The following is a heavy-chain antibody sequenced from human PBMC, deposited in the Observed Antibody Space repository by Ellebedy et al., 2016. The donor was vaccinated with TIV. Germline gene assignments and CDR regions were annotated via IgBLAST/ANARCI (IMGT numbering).Heavy chain of an antibody. Sequence: GGSLRLXXAASGFTFSSYWMSWVRQAPGKGLEWVANIKQDGSEKYYVDSVKGRFTISRDNAKNSLYLQMNSLRAEDTAVYYCASQQWEEEGIVGDGFDIWGQGTMVTVSS. CDR2: IKQDGSEK. V-gene: IGHV3-7*01. J-gene: IGHJ3*02. D-gene: IGHD1-26*01. CDR1: GFTFSSYW. CDR3: ASQQWEEEGIVGDGFDI.